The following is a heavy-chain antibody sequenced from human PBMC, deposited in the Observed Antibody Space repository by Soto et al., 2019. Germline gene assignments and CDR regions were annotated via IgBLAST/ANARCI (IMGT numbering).Heavy chain of an antibody. D-gene: IGHD7-27*01. CDR1: GDTFSFYA. V-gene: IGHV1-8*02. CDR2: MNPNSGNT. Sequence: ASVKVSCEASGDTFSFYAINWVRQATGQGFEWMGWMNPNSGNTGYAQKFQGRVTMTRDTSITTAYMELSSLRSEDTAVYYCARSPRNRGFDYWGLGTLVTVSS. J-gene: IGHJ4*02. CDR3: ARSPRNRGFDY.